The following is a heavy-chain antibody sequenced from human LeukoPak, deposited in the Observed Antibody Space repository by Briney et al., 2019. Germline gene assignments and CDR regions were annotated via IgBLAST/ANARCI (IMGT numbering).Heavy chain of an antibody. Sequence: SETLSLTCAVYGGSFSGYYWSWIRQPPGNGLEWIGEINHSGSTNYNPSLKSRATILLDTSKNQFSLTLRSVTAADTAIYYCSRADRHGGNTFDAFDIWGQGTVVTVSS. CDR3: SRADRHGGNTFDAFDI. J-gene: IGHJ3*02. CDR1: GGSFSGYY. CDR2: INHSGST. D-gene: IGHD4-23*01. V-gene: IGHV4-34*01.